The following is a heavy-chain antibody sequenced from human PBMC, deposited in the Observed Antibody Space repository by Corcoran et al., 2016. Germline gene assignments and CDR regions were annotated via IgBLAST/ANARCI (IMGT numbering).Heavy chain of an antibody. V-gene: IGHV1-2*02. CDR1: GYTFTGYY. Sequence: QVQLVQSGAEVKKRGASVKVSCKASGYTFTGYYMHWVRQAPGQGLEWRGWINPNSGGTNYAQKFQGRVTMTRDTSISTAYMELSRLRSDDTAVYYCAREENYYGSGSYNWFDPWGQGTLVTVSS. CDR2: INPNSGGT. J-gene: IGHJ5*02. CDR3: AREENYYGSGSYNWFDP. D-gene: IGHD3-10*01.